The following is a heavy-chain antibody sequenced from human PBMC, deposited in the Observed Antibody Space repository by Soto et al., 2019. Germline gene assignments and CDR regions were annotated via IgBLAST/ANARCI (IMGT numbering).Heavy chain of an antibody. V-gene: IGHV3-11*01. CDR3: ARAYSDAFDI. CDR1: GFTFSDYY. J-gene: IGHJ3*02. Sequence: QVQLVESGGGLVKPGGSLRLSCAASGFTFSDYYMTWIRQAPGKGLEWVSYIRSSGTGIYYPDSVKGRFTISRDNAKNSLYLQMSSLRAEDTAVYYCARAYSDAFDIWGQGTMVTVSS. D-gene: IGHD2-15*01. CDR2: IRSSGTGI.